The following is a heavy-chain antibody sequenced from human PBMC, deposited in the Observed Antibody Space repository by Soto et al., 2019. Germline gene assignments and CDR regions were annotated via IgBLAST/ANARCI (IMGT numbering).Heavy chain of an antibody. Sequence: PGGSLRLSCTASGFSFNSNAMSWVRQSPGKGLEWVSTISGSGGSTYYADAVKGRFTISRDNSMGTLYLQMKSLRVEDTAIYYCAKEVSLGSTVDLGYWGQGALVTVSS. CDR3: AKEVSLGSTVDLGY. V-gene: IGHV3-23*01. D-gene: IGHD7-27*01. CDR2: ISGSGGST. J-gene: IGHJ4*02. CDR1: GFSFNSNA.